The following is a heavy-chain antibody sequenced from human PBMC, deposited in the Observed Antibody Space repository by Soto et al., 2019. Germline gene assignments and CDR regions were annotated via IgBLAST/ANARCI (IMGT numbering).Heavy chain of an antibody. CDR3: VKVSTFYDILTGYYSTNFFDP. D-gene: IGHD3-9*01. CDR1: GFTFSEYS. V-gene: IGHV3-64D*06. J-gene: IGHJ5*02. CDR2: ISSDGDIT. Sequence: PGGSRRLSCSASGFTFSEYSMHWVRQAPGKGLQYVSTISSDGDITYYADSVKGRFTISRDNSKNTLYLQMNSLRPEGTAVYYCVKVSTFYDILTGYYSTNFFDPWGQGALVTVSS.